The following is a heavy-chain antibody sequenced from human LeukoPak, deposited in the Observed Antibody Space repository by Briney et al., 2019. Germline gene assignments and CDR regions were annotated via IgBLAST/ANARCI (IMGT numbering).Heavy chain of an antibody. J-gene: IGHJ4*02. CDR2: ISSSSSYI. CDR3: ALTYYFDRRGYSYFDY. CDR1: GFTFSNYN. V-gene: IGHV3-21*04. Sequence: GGSLRLSCAASGFTFSNYNMNWVRQAPGKGLAWVSSISSSSSYIFYADSVKGRFTISRDKSKNTLHHQMDSLRPEDTAMYYCALTYYFDRRGYSYFDYWGQGALVTVSS. D-gene: IGHD3-22*01.